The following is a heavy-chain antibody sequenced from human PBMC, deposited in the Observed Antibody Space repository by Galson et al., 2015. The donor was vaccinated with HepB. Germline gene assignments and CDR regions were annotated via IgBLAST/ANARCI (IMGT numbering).Heavy chain of an antibody. CDR2: IKNDGSEK. Sequence: SLRLSCAASGFNFSSHWMSWVRQAPGKGLEWVANIKNDGSEKYYVDSVKGRFTISRDNAKNSLSLRINSLRAEDTAVYYCATMDDFWSDYSYFEHWGHGTLVTVSS. V-gene: IGHV3-7*03. D-gene: IGHD3-3*01. J-gene: IGHJ4*01. CDR1: GFNFSSHW. CDR3: ATMDDFWSDYSYFEH.